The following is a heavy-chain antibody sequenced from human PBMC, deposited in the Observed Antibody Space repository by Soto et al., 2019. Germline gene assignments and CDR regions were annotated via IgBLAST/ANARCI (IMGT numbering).Heavy chain of an antibody. D-gene: IGHD1-26*01. CDR1: GYTFSNYR. Sequence: QVQLVQSGAEVKKPGASVRVSCKTSGYTFSNYRITWVRQAPGQGLEWMGWLSAYNGDTSSSEKLQDRFTMTTDTSTTNVYMGLRSPKSNAAYVCYCARWTAKVGGDEAIDVWGQVTMVIVSS. J-gene: IGHJ3*01. V-gene: IGHV1-18*01. CDR3: ARWTAKVGGDEAIDV. CDR2: LSAYNGDT.